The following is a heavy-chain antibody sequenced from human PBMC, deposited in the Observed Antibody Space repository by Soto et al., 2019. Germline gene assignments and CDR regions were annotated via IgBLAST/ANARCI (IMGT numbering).Heavy chain of an antibody. CDR1: GFTFSTNA. Sequence: GGSLRLSCAASGFTFSTNAMNWVRQPPGKGLEWVSSISGTGSTTYYAVSVKGRFTVSRDNSKNTVYLLMNSLRAEDTAVYFCAKGRPIPYSTGWVPRLDVWGQGNSVTVSS. D-gene: IGHD6-19*01. CDR3: AKGRPIPYSTGWVPRLDV. V-gene: IGHV3-23*01. J-gene: IGHJ6*02. CDR2: ISGTGSTT.